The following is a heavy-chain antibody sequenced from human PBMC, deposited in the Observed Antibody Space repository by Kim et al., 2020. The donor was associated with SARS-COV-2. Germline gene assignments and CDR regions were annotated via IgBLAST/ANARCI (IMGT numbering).Heavy chain of an antibody. CDR2: IIPILGIA. D-gene: IGHD3-22*01. J-gene: IGHJ4*02. CDR1: GGTFSSYA. V-gene: IGHV1-69*04. CDR3: AREDYYDSTGSQQYYFDY. Sequence: SVKVSCKASGGTFSSYAINWVRQAPGQGLEWMGRIIPILGIANYAQKFQGRVTITADKSTSTAYMELSSLRSEDTAVYYCAREDYYDSTGSQQYYFDYWGQGTLVTVSS.